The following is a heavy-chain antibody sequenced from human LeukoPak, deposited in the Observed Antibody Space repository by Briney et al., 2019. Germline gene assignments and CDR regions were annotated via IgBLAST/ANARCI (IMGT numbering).Heavy chain of an antibody. CDR2: IYYSGST. J-gene: IGHJ4*02. D-gene: IGHD6-19*01. CDR3: ARHGPRYSSGWYQFDY. V-gene: IGHV4-59*08. CDR1: GGSISSYY. Sequence: SETLSLTCTVSGGSISSYYWSWIRQPPGKGLEWIGHIYYSGSTNYNPSLKSRVTISVDTSKNQFSLKLSSVTAADTAVYYCARHGPRYSSGWYQFDYWGRGTLVTVSS.